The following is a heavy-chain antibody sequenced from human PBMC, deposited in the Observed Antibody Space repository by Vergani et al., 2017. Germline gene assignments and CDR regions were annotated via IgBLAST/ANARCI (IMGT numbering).Heavy chain of an antibody. D-gene: IGHD6-19*01. CDR1: GFTFSSYW. J-gene: IGHJ4*02. CDR3: ARDRLEYSSGWTDKFDY. Sequence: EVQLVESGGGLVQPGGSLRLSCAASGFTFSSYWMSWVRQAPGKGLEWVANIKQDGSEKYYVDSVKGRFNISRDNAKNSLYLQMNSLRAEDTAVYYCARDRLEYSSGWTDKFDYWGQGTLVTVSS. CDR2: IKQDGSEK. V-gene: IGHV3-7*01.